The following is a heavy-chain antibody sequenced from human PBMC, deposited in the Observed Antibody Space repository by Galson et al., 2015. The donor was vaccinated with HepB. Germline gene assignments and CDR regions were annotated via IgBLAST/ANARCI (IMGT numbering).Heavy chain of an antibody. Sequence: SLRLSCAASGFTFSNAWMSWVRQAPGKGLEWVGRIKSKTDGGTTDYAAPVKGRFTISRDDSKNTLYLQMNSLKTEDTAVYYCTTDLLEEYYYDSSGYYYAGYFQHWGQGTLVTVSS. CDR1: GFTFSNAW. J-gene: IGHJ1*01. CDR2: IKSKTDGGTT. V-gene: IGHV3-15*01. CDR3: TTDLLEEYYYDSSGYYYAGYFQH. D-gene: IGHD3-22*01.